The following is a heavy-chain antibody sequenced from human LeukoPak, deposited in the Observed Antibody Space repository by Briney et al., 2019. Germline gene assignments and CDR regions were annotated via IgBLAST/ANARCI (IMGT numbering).Heavy chain of an antibody. CDR2: IYSGGST. D-gene: IGHD3-9*01. CDR1: GFTVSSNY. CDR3: ARDRELRYFDWLPTPYYYYGMDV. J-gene: IGHJ6*02. V-gene: IGHV3-66*02. Sequence: GGSLRLFCAASGFTVSSNYMSWVRQATGKGLEWVSVIYSGGSTYYADSVKGRFTISRDNSKNTLYLQMNSLRAEDTAVYYCARDRELRYFDWLPTPYYYYGMDVWGQGTTVTVSS.